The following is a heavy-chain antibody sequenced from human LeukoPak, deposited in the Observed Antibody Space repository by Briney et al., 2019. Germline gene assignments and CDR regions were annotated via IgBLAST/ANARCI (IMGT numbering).Heavy chain of an antibody. Sequence: PGRSPRLSCAASGFTFDDYAMHWVRQAPGKGLEWVSGISWHSGSIGYADSVKGRFTISRDNAKNSLYLQMNSLRAEDTALYYCALAVAGTTIDYWGQGTLVTVSS. J-gene: IGHJ4*02. CDR3: ALAVAGTTIDY. D-gene: IGHD6-19*01. CDR1: GFTFDDYA. CDR2: ISWHSGSI. V-gene: IGHV3-9*01.